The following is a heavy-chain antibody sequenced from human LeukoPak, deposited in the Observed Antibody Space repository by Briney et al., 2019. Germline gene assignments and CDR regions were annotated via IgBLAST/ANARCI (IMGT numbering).Heavy chain of an antibody. Sequence: GESLKISCRGSGYSFATYWIGWVRQMPGKGLEWMGRIDPSDSYTNYSPSFQGHVTISADKSISTAYLQWSSLKASDTAMYYCARRDAFDIWGQGTMVTVSS. CDR1: GYSFATYW. CDR2: IDPSDSYT. V-gene: IGHV5-10-1*01. CDR3: ARRDAFDI. J-gene: IGHJ3*02.